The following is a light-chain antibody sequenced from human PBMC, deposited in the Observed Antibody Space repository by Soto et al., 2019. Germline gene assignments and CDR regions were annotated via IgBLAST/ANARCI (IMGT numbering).Light chain of an antibody. Sequence: QSVLTQPPSASGTPGQRVTSSCSGDDSNIGSSHVYWYQHLPGTAPTLLIYKNKERPSGVPDRFSGSKSGTSASLAISGLRSEDEAGYYCATWDDSLSGPVVFGGGTQLTVL. J-gene: IGLJ2*01. CDR1: DSNIGSSH. CDR3: ATWDDSLSGPVV. V-gene: IGLV1-47*01. CDR2: KNK.